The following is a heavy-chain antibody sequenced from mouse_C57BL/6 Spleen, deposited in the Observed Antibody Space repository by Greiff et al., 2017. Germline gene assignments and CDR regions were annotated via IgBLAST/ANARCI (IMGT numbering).Heavy chain of an antibody. CDR1: GYSITSGYY. Sequence: EVKLMESGPGLVKPSQSLSLTCSVTGYSITSGYYWNWIRQFPGNKLEWMGYISYDGSNNYNPSLKNRISITRDTSKNQFFLKLNSVTTEDTATYYCAKGGNDYDGWYFDVWGTGTTVTVSS. D-gene: IGHD2-4*01. CDR3: AKGGNDYDGWYFDV. V-gene: IGHV3-6*01. J-gene: IGHJ1*03. CDR2: ISYDGSN.